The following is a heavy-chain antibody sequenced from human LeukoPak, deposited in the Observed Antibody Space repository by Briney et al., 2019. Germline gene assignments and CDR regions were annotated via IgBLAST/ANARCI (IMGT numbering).Heavy chain of an antibody. V-gene: IGHV3-9*01. CDR1: GFTFDDYA. J-gene: IGHJ4*02. Sequence: GRSLRLSCAASGFTFDDYAMRWVRHAPGKGLEWVSGISWNSGSIGYADSVKGRFTISRDNAKNSLYLQMNSLRAEDTALYYCAKGNYYGSGSYYGTADYWGQGTLVTVSS. CDR2: ISWNSGSI. D-gene: IGHD3-10*01. CDR3: AKGNYYGSGSYYGTADY.